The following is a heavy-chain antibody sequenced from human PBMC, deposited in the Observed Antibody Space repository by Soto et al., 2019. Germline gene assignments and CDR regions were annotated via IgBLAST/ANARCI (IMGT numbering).Heavy chain of an antibody. CDR2: ISAYNGNT. V-gene: IGHV1-18*04. CDR3: ASTRSYYYDSSGSSWFDP. J-gene: IGHJ5*02. D-gene: IGHD3-22*01. Sequence: ASVKVSCKASGYTFTSYGISWVRQAPGQGLEWMGWISAYNGNTNYAQKLQGRVTMTTDTSTSTAYMELRSLRSDDTAVYYCASTRSYYYDSSGSSWFDPWGQGTLVTVSS. CDR1: GYTFTSYG.